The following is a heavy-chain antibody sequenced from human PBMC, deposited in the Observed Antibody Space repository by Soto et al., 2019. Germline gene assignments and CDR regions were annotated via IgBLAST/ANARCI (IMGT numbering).Heavy chain of an antibody. CDR1: GFTFSSYA. D-gene: IGHD3-22*01. CDR2: ISGSGGST. CDR3: AVSTYYYDSSGPYYFDY. J-gene: IGHJ4*02. Sequence: GGSLRLSCAASGFTFSSYAMSWVRQAPGKGLEWVSAISGSGGSTYYADSVKGRFTISRDNSKNTLYLQMNSLRAEDTAVYYCAVSTYYYDSSGPYYFDYWGQGTLVTVSS. V-gene: IGHV3-23*01.